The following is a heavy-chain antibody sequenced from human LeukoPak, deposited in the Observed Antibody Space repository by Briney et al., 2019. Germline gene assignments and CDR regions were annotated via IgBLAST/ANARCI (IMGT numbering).Heavy chain of an antibody. Sequence: SETLSLTCTVSGGSISSNRYYWGWIRQPPGKGLKWIGNIFYTGSTYYNPSLKSRVTISVDTSKNQFSLKLSSVTAADTAVYYCARLDNSGYYHIDYWGQGTLVSVSS. CDR2: IFYTGST. J-gene: IGHJ4*02. D-gene: IGHD3-22*01. CDR3: ARLDNSGYYHIDY. CDR1: GGSISSNRYY. V-gene: IGHV4-39*01.